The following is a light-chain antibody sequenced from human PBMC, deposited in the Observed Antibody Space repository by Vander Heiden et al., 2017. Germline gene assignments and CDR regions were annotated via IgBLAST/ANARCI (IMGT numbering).Light chain of an antibody. V-gene: IGKV1-5*03. Sequence: DIQMTQSPSTPSPSVGDRVTITCRASQSISSWLAWYQQKPGKAPRLLIYKASSLESGVPSRFSGSGSGTEFTLTISSLQPDDFAAYYCQQYNSYLYTFGQGTKLEIK. J-gene: IGKJ2*01. CDR1: QSISSW. CDR3: QQYNSYLYT. CDR2: KAS.